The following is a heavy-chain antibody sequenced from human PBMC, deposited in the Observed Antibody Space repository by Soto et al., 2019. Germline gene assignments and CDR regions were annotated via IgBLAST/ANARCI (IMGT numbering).Heavy chain of an antibody. CDR2: IKQDGSEK. CDR1: GFTFSSYW. Sequence: EVQLVESGGGLVQPGGSLRLSCAASGFTFSSYWMSWVRQAPGKGLEWVANIKQDGSEKYYVDSVKGRFTISRDNAKNSLYLQMNSLRAEDTAVYYCARPLSFYTYYDFWSGYPEAYYFDYWGQGTLVTVSS. J-gene: IGHJ4*02. D-gene: IGHD3-3*01. V-gene: IGHV3-7*01. CDR3: ARPLSFYTYYDFWSGYPEAYYFDY.